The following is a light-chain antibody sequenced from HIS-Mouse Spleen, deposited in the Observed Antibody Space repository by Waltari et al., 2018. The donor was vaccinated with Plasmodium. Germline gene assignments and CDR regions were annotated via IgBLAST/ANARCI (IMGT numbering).Light chain of an antibody. V-gene: IGKV3-11*01. J-gene: IGKJ1*01. CDR2: DAS. CDR1: QSVSSY. Sequence: EIVLTQSPATLSLSPGESATLSCRASQSVSSYLAWYQQKPGQAPRLLIYDASNRATGIPARFSGSGSGTEFTLTISSLQSEDFAVYYCQQYNNWPAWTFGQGTKVEIK. CDR3: QQYNNWPAWT.